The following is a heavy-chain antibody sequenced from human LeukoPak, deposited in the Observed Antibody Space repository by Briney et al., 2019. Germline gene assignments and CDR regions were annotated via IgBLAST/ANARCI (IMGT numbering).Heavy chain of an antibody. D-gene: IGHD1-14*01. CDR2: INSDGSST. CDR3: AKDRRLAAYDY. V-gene: IGHV3-74*01. Sequence: PGGSLRLSCAASGFTFDDYGLSWVRQAPGKGLVWVSRINSDGSSTSYADSVKGRFTISRDNAKNTLYLQMNSLRAEDTAVYYCAKDRRLAAYDYWGQGTLVTVSS. CDR1: GFTFDDYG. J-gene: IGHJ4*02.